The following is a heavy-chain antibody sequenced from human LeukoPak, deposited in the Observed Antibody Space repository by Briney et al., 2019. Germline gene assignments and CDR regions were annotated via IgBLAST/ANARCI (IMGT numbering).Heavy chain of an antibody. Sequence: GGSLRLSCAASGFTFSSCAMHWVRQAPGKGLEWVAVIWYDGSNKYHGDAVKGRFTISRDNSKNKFYLQMNSLRAEDTAVYYCARAAYESSGYLTLWGHGTLVTVSS. CDR1: GFTFSSCA. CDR3: ARAAYESSGYLTL. J-gene: IGHJ4*01. D-gene: IGHD3-22*01. V-gene: IGHV3-33*01. CDR2: IWYDGSNK.